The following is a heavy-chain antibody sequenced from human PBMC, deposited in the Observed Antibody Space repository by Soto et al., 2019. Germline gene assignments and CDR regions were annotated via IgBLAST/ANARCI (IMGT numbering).Heavy chain of an antibody. CDR2: INHSGST. V-gene: IGHV4-34*01. Sequence: QVQLQQWGAGLLKPSETLSLTCAVYGGSFSGYYWSWIRQPPGKGLEWIGEINHSGSTNYNPSLKSRVTISVDTSKNQFSLKMRSVTAADTAVYYCARVVPAAMPRYYYYYYMDVWGKGTTVTVSS. J-gene: IGHJ6*03. CDR3: ARVVPAAMPRYYYYYYMDV. D-gene: IGHD2-2*01. CDR1: GGSFSGYY.